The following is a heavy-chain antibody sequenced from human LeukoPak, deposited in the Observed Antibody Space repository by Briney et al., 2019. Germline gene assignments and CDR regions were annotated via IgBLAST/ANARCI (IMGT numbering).Heavy chain of an antibody. D-gene: IGHD6-13*01. Sequence: TSETLSLICNVSSGYISSSNYLWGWIRQPPGKGLEWIGGIFHSGTTYYNPSLKSRVTISVDTSKSQFSLNLSSVTAADPAVYYCARQVRYSSSAYFDYWGQGTLVTVSS. CDR2: IFHSGTT. V-gene: IGHV4-39*01. CDR3: ARQVRYSSSAYFDY. CDR1: SGYISSSNYL. J-gene: IGHJ4*02.